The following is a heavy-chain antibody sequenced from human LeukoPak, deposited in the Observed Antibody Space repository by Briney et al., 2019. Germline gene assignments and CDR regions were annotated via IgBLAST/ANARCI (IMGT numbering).Heavy chain of an antibody. D-gene: IGHD4-17*01. CDR1: GGSISSYY. V-gene: IGHV4-59*01. CDR3: ARGDGEAYYYYYMDV. J-gene: IGHJ6*03. CDR2: IYYSGST. Sequence: SETLSLTCTVSGGSISSYYWSWIRQPPGKGLEWIGYIYYSGSTNYNPSLKSRVTISVDTSKNQFSLKLSSVTAADTAVYYCARGDGEAYYYYYMDVWGKGTTVTVSS.